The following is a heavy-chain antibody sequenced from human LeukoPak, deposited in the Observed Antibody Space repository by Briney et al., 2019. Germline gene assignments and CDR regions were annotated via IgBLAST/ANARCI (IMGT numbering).Heavy chain of an antibody. D-gene: IGHD3-10*01. J-gene: IGHJ6*04. CDR3: ARDWRLWFGELSYYYGMDV. CDR1: GGSVSSGSYY. CDR2: IYYSGST. Sequence: SETLSLTCTVSGGSVSSGSYYWSWIRQPPGKGLEWIGYIYYSGSTNYNPSLKSRVTISVDTSKNQFSLKLSSVTAADTAVYYCARDWRLWFGELSYYYGMDVWGKGTTVTVSS. V-gene: IGHV4-61*01.